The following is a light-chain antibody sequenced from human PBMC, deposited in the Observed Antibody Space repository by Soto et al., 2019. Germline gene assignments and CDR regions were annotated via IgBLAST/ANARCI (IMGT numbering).Light chain of an antibody. CDR1: SSDVGGYNY. V-gene: IGLV2-14*01. J-gene: IGLJ2*01. CDR3: SSYRSSSSNGV. CDR2: DVS. Sequence: QSALTQPAAVSGSPGQSITISCTGTSSDVGGYNYVSWYQQHPGKAPKLMIYDVSNRPSGVSNRFSGSKSGNTASLTISGLQAEDAADYYCSSYRSSSSNGVFGGRTKLTVL.